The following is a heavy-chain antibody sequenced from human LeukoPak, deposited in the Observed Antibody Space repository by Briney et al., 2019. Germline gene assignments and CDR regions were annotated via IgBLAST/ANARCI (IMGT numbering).Heavy chain of an antibody. CDR2: IYSGGST. CDR3: AKAHPDYYDSSGYSFDP. J-gene: IGHJ5*02. Sequence: PGGSLRLSCAASGFTVSSNYMSWVRQAPGKGLEWVSVIYSGGSTYYADSVKGRFTISRHNSKNTLYLQMSSLRAEDTAVYYCAKAHPDYYDSSGYSFDPWGQGTLVTVSS. V-gene: IGHV3-53*01. CDR1: GFTVSSNY. D-gene: IGHD3-22*01.